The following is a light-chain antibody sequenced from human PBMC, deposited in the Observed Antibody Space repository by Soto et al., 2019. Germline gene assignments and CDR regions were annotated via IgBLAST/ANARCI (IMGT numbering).Light chain of an antibody. CDR1: SSNIGSHT. J-gene: IGLJ1*01. CDR3: ATWDDNLHGYV. V-gene: IGLV1-44*01. Sequence: QSVVTQPPSTSGTPGQRVTISCSGSSSNIGSHTVNWYQQLPGTAPNLLIYSDSQRPSGVPDRFSGSKSGTLASLAISGLQSEDEADYYCATWDDNLHGYVFGTGTKLTVL. CDR2: SDS.